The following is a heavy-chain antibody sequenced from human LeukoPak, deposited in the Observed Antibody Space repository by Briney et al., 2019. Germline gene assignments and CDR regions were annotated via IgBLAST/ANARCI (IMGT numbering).Heavy chain of an antibody. J-gene: IGHJ3*02. CDR2: INPNSGGT. CDR3: AKDQRLVVVVAATPGAFDI. CDR1: GYTFTGYY. Sequence: ASVKVSCKASGYTFTGYYMHWVRQAPGQGLEWMGRINPNSGGTNYAQKFQGRVTMTRDTSISTAYMELSRLRSDDTAVYYCAKDQRLVVVVAATPGAFDIWGQGTMVTVSS. V-gene: IGHV1-2*06. D-gene: IGHD2-15*01.